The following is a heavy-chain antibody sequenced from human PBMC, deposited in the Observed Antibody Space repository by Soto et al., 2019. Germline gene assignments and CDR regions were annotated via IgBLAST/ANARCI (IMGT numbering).Heavy chain of an antibody. CDR3: ARDATVECSRRLLHWFGS. J-gene: IGHJ5*01. D-gene: IGHD2-15*01. Sequence: SVKVSCKTAGATFSSYASGLVRQAPGQGLECMGGIIPIFGTANYAQKFQGRVTITADKSTSTAYMELSSLRSEDTAVYYCARDATVECSRRLLHWFGSRGQGTLVTVSS. V-gene: IGHV1-69*06. CDR1: GATFSSYA. CDR2: IIPIFGTA.